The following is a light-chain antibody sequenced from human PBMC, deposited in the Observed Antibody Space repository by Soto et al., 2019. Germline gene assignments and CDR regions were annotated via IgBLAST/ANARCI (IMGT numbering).Light chain of an antibody. CDR2: GAS. V-gene: IGKV3-20*01. J-gene: IGKJ1*01. CDR1: QSVSSSY. Sequence: EIVLTQSPGTLSLSPGERATLSCRASQSVSSSYLAWYQQKPGQAPRLLIYGASSRATGIPDRFSGSGSGPDFSVTISRLEPEDVVVYYCQQYGSSPKTFGQGTKVEIK. CDR3: QQYGSSPKT.